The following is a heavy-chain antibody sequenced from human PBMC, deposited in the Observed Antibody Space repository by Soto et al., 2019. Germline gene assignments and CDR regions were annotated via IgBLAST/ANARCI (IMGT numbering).Heavy chain of an antibody. CDR3: TTDETVTFDY. J-gene: IGHJ4*02. CDR2: IKSKTDGGTT. V-gene: IGHV3-15*01. CDR1: GFTFSNAW. Sequence: GESLKISCAASGFTFSNAWMSWVRQAPGKGLEWVGRIKSKTDGGTTDYAAPVKGRFTISRDDSKNTLYLQMNSLKTEDTAVYYCTTDETVTFDYWGQGTLVTVSS. D-gene: IGHD4-4*01.